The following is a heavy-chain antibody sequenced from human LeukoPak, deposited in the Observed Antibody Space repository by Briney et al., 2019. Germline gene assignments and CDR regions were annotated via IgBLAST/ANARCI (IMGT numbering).Heavy chain of an antibody. CDR2: MDKETNLYAT. V-gene: IGHV3-73*01. CDR3: TRDSGTYNWSDP. D-gene: IGHD1-26*01. J-gene: IGHJ5*02. CDR1: GFTFSDSA. Sequence: GGSLRLSCVASGFTFSDSAIHWVRQSSGKGLEWIGHMDKETNLYATALAASVKGRFTGSRDDSKNTTYLHMNSLKTEDTALYYCTRDSGTYNWSDPWGQGTLVTVSS.